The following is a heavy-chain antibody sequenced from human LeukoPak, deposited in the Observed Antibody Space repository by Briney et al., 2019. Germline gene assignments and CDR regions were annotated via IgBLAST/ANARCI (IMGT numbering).Heavy chain of an antibody. CDR2: ISAYNGNT. Sequence: ASVKVSCKASGYTFTSYGISWVRQAPGQGLEWMGWISAYNGNTNYAQKLQGRVTMTTDTSTSTAYMEPRSLRSDDTAVYYCARDLLEMATKCYFDYWGQGTLVTVSS. J-gene: IGHJ4*02. CDR3: ARDLLEMATKCYFDY. V-gene: IGHV1-18*01. CDR1: GYTFTSYG. D-gene: IGHD5-24*01.